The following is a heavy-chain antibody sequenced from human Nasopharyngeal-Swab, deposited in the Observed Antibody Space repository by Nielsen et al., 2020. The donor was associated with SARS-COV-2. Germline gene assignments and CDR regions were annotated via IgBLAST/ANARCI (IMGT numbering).Heavy chain of an antibody. CDR1: GFTFSSSW. V-gene: IGHV3-74*01. J-gene: IGHJ4*02. CDR3: ARAGEYRFDY. D-gene: IGHD7-27*01. Sequence: GGSLRLSCAGSGFTFSSSWLHWVRQAPGEGLVWVARLNGDATTVDYAGSVKGRFTISRDNAKNTLYLQMNGLRDEDTAIYYCARAGEYRFDYWGQGTLVTVSS. CDR2: LNGDATTV.